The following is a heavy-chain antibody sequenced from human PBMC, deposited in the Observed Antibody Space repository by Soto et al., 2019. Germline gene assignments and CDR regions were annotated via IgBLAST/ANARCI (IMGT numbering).Heavy chain of an antibody. CDR1: GGSISSSTSY. Sequence: PSETLSLTCTVSGGSISSSTSYWGWIRQPPGKGLEWIGSISSSGSTYYNPSLESRLTISVDTSKNQFSLKLSSVTAADTAVYYCARAPYDFWSGYPTPGGMDVWGQGTTVTVSS. V-gene: IGHV4-39*01. CDR3: ARAPYDFWSGYPTPGGMDV. CDR2: ISSSGST. D-gene: IGHD3-3*01. J-gene: IGHJ6*02.